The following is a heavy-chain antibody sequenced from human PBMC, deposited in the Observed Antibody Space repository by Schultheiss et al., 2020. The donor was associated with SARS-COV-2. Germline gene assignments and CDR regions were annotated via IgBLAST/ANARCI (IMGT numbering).Heavy chain of an antibody. D-gene: IGHD1-1*01. Sequence: SETLSLTCAISGDSVCSNNAAWNWNRQSPARGLEWLGRTYDRSNWYNDYAVSVKSRITINPDTSKNQFSLQLNSVTPKDTAVYYCARARLGNGNDALWYTPPFDYWGQGTLVTVSS. J-gene: IGHJ4*02. V-gene: IGHV6-1*01. CDR1: GDSVCSNNAA. CDR2: TYDRSNWYN. CDR3: ARARLGNGNDALWYTPPFDY.